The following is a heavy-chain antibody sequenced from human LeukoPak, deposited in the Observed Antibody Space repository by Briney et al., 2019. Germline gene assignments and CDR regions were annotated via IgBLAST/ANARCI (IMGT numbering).Heavy chain of an antibody. CDR2: ISSRSTTI. CDR1: GFTFSDSF. D-gene: IGHD2-21*02. Sequence: PGGSLRLSCTASGFTFSDSFMTWIRQAPGKGLEWISYISSRSTTIYYADSVKGRFTISRDNAKNSVYLQMNNLRVEDTAVFYCAKGSLVVPATPLDFWGQGTLVTISA. J-gene: IGHJ4*02. CDR3: AKGSLVVPATPLDF. V-gene: IGHV3-11*01.